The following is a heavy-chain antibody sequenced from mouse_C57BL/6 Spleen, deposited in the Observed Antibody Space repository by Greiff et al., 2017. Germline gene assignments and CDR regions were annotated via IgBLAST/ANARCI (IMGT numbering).Heavy chain of an antibody. CDR2: INPNNGGT. D-gene: IGHD1-1*01. Sequence: VQLKQSGPELVKPGASVKIPCKASGYTFTDYNMDWVKQSHGQSLEWIGDINPNNGGTIYNQKFKGKATVTVNKSSSTAYMELRSLTSEDTAVYYCARINYGSSSKAWFAYWGQGTLVTVSA. CDR1: GYTFTDYN. CDR3: ARINYGSSSKAWFAY. J-gene: IGHJ3*01. V-gene: IGHV1-18*01.